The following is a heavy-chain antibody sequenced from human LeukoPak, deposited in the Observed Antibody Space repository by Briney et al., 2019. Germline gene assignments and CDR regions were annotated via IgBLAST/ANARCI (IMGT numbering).Heavy chain of an antibody. CDR1: GHNFGTYW. CDR2: IYPGDSDT. V-gene: IGHV5-51*01. CDR3: TRGKFYDFDY. Sequence: AGESLKISCQGFGHNFGTYWIAWVRQMPGKGLEWMGIIYPGDSDTVYSPSFQGQVTISADKSISTAYLQWSSLKASDTAMYYCTRGKFYDFDYWGQGTLLTVSS. D-gene: IGHD3-16*01. J-gene: IGHJ4*02.